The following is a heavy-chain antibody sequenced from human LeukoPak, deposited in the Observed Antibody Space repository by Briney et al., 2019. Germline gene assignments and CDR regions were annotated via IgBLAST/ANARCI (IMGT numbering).Heavy chain of an antibody. CDR3: ARCTTGRTFGSLREIKRSREIDY. D-gene: IGHD1-1*01. V-gene: IGHV3-20*04. Sequence: GGSLRLSCAASGFTFDDYGMSWVRQAPGKGLEWVSGINWNGGSTGYADSVKGRFTISRDNAKNSLYLQMNSLRAEDTAVYYCARCTTGRTFGSLREIKRSREIDYWGQGTLVTVSS. J-gene: IGHJ4*02. CDR1: GFTFDDYG. CDR2: INWNGGST.